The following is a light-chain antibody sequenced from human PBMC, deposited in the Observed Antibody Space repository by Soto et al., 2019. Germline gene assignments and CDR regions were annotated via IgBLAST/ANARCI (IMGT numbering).Light chain of an antibody. CDR2: GSS. J-gene: IGKJ1*01. Sequence: EIVLTQSPGTLSLSPGERATLSCRASQSVRSRYLAWYQQKPGQAPRLLIYGSSSRPPGIPDRVSGSGSGTEFTLTISRLEPEDFAVYYCQQYGTSPQTFGQG. CDR3: QQYGTSPQT. V-gene: IGKV3-20*01. CDR1: QSVRSRY.